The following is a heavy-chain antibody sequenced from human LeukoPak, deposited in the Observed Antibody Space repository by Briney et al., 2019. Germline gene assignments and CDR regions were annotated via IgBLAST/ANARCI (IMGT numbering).Heavy chain of an antibody. CDR2: ISSSSTSI. V-gene: IGHV3-21*03. CDR1: GFTFSDYT. Sequence: PGASLRLSCAASGFTFSDYTMNWVRQAPGKGLEWVSSISSSSTSIYYADSVKGRFTISRDNAKNSLYLQMNSLRAEDTAMYYCARDFAVMAYWGQGTLVTVSS. CDR3: ARDFAVMAY. J-gene: IGHJ4*02. D-gene: IGHD2-21*01.